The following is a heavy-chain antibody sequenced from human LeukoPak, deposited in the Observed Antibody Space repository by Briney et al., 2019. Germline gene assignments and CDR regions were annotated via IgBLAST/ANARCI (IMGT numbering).Heavy chain of an antibody. Sequence: SETLSLTCTVSDGSITSYYWNWIRQPPGKGLEWIGSIYYSGSTYYNPSLKSRVTISVDTSKNRFSLKLSTVTAADTAVYYCARRPTGDPKFDYWGQGTLVTVSS. CDR3: ARRPTGDPKFDY. CDR2: IYYSGST. J-gene: IGHJ4*02. D-gene: IGHD7-27*01. V-gene: IGHV4-59*08. CDR1: DGSITSYY.